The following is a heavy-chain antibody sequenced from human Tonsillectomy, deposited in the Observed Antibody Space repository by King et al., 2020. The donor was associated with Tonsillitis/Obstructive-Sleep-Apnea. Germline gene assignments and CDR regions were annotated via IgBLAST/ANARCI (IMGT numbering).Heavy chain of an antibody. D-gene: IGHD2-15*01. CDR3: AKAKEYCSGGSCYSYYYYGMDV. CDR2: ISGSGGST. J-gene: IGHJ6*02. V-gene: IGHV3-23*04. Sequence: VQLVESGGGLVQPGGSLRLSCAASGFTFSSYAMSWVRQAPGKGLEWVSAISGSGGSTYYADSVKGRFTISRDNSKNTLYLQMNSLRAEDTAVYYCAKAKEYCSGGSCYSYYYYGMDVWGQGTTVTVPS. CDR1: GFTFSSYA.